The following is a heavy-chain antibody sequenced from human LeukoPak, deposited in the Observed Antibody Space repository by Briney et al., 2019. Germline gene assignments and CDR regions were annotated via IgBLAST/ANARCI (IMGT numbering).Heavy chain of an antibody. V-gene: IGHV4-59*01. CDR3: ARDSAGELLDY. CDR2: IYYSGST. CDR1: GGSISSYY. D-gene: IGHD1-26*01. Sequence: SETLSLTCTVSGGSISSYYWSWIRQPPGKGLEWIGYIYYSGSTNYNPSLKSRVTISVDTSKNQFSLKLSSVTAADTAVYYCARDSAGELLDYWGQGTLVTVSS. J-gene: IGHJ4*02.